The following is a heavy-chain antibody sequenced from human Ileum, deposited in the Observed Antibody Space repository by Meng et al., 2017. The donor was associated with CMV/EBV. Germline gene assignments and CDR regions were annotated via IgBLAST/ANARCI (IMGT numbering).Heavy chain of an antibody. Sequence: DSIISHNWWTWVRQTPGRGLEWIGEIYHSWGTNYNPSLKSRVTISLDKSKSQFFLNLNSVTAADTGVYYCARVRGGCSATSCTLDPWGQGTLVTVSS. D-gene: IGHD2-2*01. CDR3: ARVRGGCSATSCTLDP. V-gene: IGHV4-4*02. J-gene: IGHJ5*02. CDR2: IYHSWGT. CDR1: DSIISHNW.